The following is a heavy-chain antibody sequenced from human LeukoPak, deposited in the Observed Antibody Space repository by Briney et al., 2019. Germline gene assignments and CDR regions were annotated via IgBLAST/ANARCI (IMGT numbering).Heavy chain of an antibody. Sequence: GGSLRLSCAASGFTFSSYAMSWVRQAPGKGLECVSAISCSGGSTYYADSVRGRFTISRDNSKNRLYLQMNRLRAEDTAVYYCAKGSRWSSSPDAFDIWGQGTMVTVSS. CDR1: GFTFSSYA. V-gene: IGHV3-23*01. CDR2: ISCSGGST. D-gene: IGHD3-3*01. J-gene: IGHJ3*02. CDR3: AKGSRWSSSPDAFDI.